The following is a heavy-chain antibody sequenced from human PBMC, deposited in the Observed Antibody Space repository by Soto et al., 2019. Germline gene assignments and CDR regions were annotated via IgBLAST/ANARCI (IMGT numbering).Heavy chain of an antibody. CDR3: ARGLDQPPVGLYFDT. V-gene: IGHV1-69*06. CDR2: IIPALGTA. J-gene: IGHJ4*02. D-gene: IGHD2-15*01. Sequence: QVQLVQSGAEVKTPGSSVKVSCKTSGGTFNSYLIDGVRQAPGQGLEWMGGIIPALGTAKYAQKFQGRVTITADKSTTTAYMELRTLTSEDTAIYYCARGLDQPPVGLYFDTWGQGTMVTVAS. CDR1: GGTFNSYL.